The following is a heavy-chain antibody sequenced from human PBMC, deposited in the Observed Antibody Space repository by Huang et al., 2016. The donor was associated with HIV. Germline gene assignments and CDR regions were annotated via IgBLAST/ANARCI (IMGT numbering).Heavy chain of an antibody. D-gene: IGHD3-10*01. CDR3: ARESGISYFGSGSYYNVLDY. J-gene: IGHJ4*02. Sequence: QVQLEQSGAEVKKPGASVKVSCKASAYTFTSYYVHWVRQAPGQGLEWMGMSDPSGGSTNYAQKFQGRVTVTRDTSTSTVYMDLSSLTSEDTAIYYCARESGISYFGSGSYYNVLDYWGQGTVVTVSS. CDR2: SDPSGGST. V-gene: IGHV1-46*01. CDR1: AYTFTSYY.